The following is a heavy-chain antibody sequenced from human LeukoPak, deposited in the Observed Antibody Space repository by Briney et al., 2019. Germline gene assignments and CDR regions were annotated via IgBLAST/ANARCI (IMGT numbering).Heavy chain of an antibody. J-gene: IGHJ4*02. V-gene: IGHV3-30*18. CDR3: AKGYCGGDCPFDY. CDR2: ISYDGSNK. CDR1: GFTFSSYG. Sequence: GGALRLSCAASGFTFSSYGMHWVRQAPGKGLEGVAGISYDGSNKYYADSVKGRFTISRDNSKNTQYLQMNSLRAEDTAVYYCAKGYCGGDCPFDYWGQGTLVTVSS. D-gene: IGHD2-21*01.